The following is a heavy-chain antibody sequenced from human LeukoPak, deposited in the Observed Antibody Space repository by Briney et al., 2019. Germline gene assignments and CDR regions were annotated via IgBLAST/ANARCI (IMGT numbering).Heavy chain of an antibody. V-gene: IGHV1-2*02. Sequence: ASVKVSCKASGYTFTGYYMHWVRQAPGQGLEWMGWINPNSGGTNYAQKFQGRVTMTRDTSISTAYMELSRLRSDDTAVYYCARDALTYSGSKYNWFDPWGQGTLVTVSS. D-gene: IGHD5-12*01. CDR2: INPNSGGT. CDR3: ARDALTYSGSKYNWFDP. J-gene: IGHJ5*02. CDR1: GYTFTGYY.